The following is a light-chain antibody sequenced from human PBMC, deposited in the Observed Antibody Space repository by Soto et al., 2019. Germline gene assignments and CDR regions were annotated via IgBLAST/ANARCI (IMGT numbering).Light chain of an antibody. V-gene: IGKV3-20*01. CDR3: QQYGSSALT. Sequence: EIVLTQSPGTLSLSPGERATLSYRASQSVSSIYLAWYQQKPGQAPRLLIYGASSRPTGIPDRFSGSGSGTDFTLTISRLEPEDFAVYYCQQYGSSALTFGGGTKVDIK. CDR2: GAS. CDR1: QSVSSIY. J-gene: IGKJ4*01.